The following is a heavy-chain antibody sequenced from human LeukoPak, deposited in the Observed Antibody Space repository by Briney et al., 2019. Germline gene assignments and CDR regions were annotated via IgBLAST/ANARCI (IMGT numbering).Heavy chain of an antibody. Sequence: SETLSLTCAVYGGSFSGYYWSWIRQPPGKGLEWIGEINHSGSTNYNPSLKSRVTISVDTSKNQFSLKLSSVTAADTAVYYCARIVVVPAASGQYYYYGMDVWGQGPRSPSP. D-gene: IGHD2-2*01. CDR3: ARIVVVPAASGQYYYYGMDV. J-gene: IGHJ6*02. CDR2: INHSGST. V-gene: IGHV4-34*01. CDR1: GGSFSGYY.